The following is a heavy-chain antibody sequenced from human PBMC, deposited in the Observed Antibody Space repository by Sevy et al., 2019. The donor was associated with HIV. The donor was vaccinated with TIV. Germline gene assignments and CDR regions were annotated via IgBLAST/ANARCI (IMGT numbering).Heavy chain of an antibody. CDR2: ISAYNGNT. CDR3: ATPYGDYPDYYYYYGMDV. J-gene: IGHJ6*02. Sequence: ASVKVSCKASGYTFTSYGISWVRQAPGQGLEWMGWISAYNGNTNYEQKLQGRVTMNTDTSTSTAYMELRSLRSDDTAVYYCATPYGDYPDYYYYYGMDVWGQGTTVTVSS. D-gene: IGHD4-17*01. CDR1: GYTFTSYG. V-gene: IGHV1-18*01.